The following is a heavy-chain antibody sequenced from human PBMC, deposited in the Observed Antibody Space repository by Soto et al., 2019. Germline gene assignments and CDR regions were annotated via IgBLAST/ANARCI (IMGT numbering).Heavy chain of an antibody. CDR2: VSHDGSNK. CDR3: ARDKRDLRFLEWSYYYDY. J-gene: IGHJ4*02. CDR1: GFTFSDYA. Sequence: PGGSLRLSCAASGFTFSDYAMHWVRQAPGKGLEWVAVVSHDGSNKYYADSVKGRFTISRDNSKNTLYLQMNSLRAEDTAVYYCARDKRDLRFLEWSYYYDYWGQGSLVTVSS. D-gene: IGHD3-3*01. V-gene: IGHV3-30-3*01.